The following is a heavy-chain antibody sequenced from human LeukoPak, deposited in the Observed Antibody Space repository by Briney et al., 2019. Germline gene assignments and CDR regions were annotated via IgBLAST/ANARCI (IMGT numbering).Heavy chain of an antibody. CDR1: GYSISSDYY. CDR3: TRRADFHYGMDV. CDR2: IYQTGST. V-gene: IGHV4-38-2*02. J-gene: IGHJ6*02. Sequence: SETLSLTCTVSGYSISSDYYWGWIRQPPGKGLEWIGNIYQTGSTYYNPSLTSRVTISIDTPKNQFSLKLSSVTAADTAVFYCTRRADFHYGMDVWGQGTTVTVSS. D-gene: IGHD3/OR15-3a*01.